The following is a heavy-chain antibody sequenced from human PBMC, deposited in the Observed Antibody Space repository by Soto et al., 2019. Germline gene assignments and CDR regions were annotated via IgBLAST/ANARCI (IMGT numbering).Heavy chain of an antibody. D-gene: IGHD1-26*01. CDR1: GYSFTSLD. CDR2: MEPSTGRT. V-gene: IGHV1-8*01. CDR3: AGGVSAGVDY. Sequence: QVQLVQSGAEVREPGASVKVSCKASGYSFTSLDINWVRQTAGQGLEWMGWMEPSTGRTGYAQKFQGRVTMTRDTSINTAYMELTTLTSDDTACYYCAGGVSAGVDYWGQGTLVTVSS. J-gene: IGHJ4*02.